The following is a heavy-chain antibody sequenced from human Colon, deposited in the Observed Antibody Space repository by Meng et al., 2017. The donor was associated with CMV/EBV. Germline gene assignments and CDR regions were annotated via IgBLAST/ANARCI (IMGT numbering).Heavy chain of an antibody. J-gene: IGHJ4*02. CDR3: ARAGAEVTRSFDL. V-gene: IGHV1-18*01. CDR2: VSAKNGET. CDR1: GYMFAIYG. Sequence: CQAFGYMFAIYGITWVRQAPGQGLEWMGWVSAKNGETRYGQNFQSRVTVTRDTSTNTAYMELRSLRSDDSAVYYCARAGAEVTRSFDLWGQGTLVTVSS. D-gene: IGHD3-9*01.